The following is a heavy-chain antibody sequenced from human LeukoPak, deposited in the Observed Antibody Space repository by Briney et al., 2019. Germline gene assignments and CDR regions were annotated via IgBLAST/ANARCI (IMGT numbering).Heavy chain of an antibody. D-gene: IGHD3-22*01. CDR2: ISDSGGTT. V-gene: IGHV3-23*01. Sequence: QPGGSLRLSCAASGVTFSSYAMSWVRQPPGKGLEWVSAISDSGGTTYYADPVKRRFIISRENSRNTPHLQMNMTRAEDTAVYYSAKESSRELDYYDSRGGSDYWGQGALVTVSS. CDR1: GVTFSSYA. CDR3: AKESSRELDYYDSRGGSDY. J-gene: IGHJ4*02.